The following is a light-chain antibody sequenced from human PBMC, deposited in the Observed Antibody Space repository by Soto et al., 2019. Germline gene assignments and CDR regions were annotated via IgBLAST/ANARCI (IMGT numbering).Light chain of an antibody. Sequence: DIQMTQSPSSLSASVGDRVTITCQASQDISNYLNWYQQKPGKAPKLLIYDSSNLETGAPSRFSGIGSGTDFTFTFSSLQPEDIATYYCQQYDNLPRTFGQGTKLEIK. V-gene: IGKV1-33*01. CDR1: QDISNY. J-gene: IGKJ2*01. CDR3: QQYDNLPRT. CDR2: DSS.